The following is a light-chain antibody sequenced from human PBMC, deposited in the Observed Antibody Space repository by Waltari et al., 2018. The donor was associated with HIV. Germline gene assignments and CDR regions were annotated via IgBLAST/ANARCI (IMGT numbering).Light chain of an antibody. CDR1: QGFRSY. V-gene: IGKV1-9*01. J-gene: IGKJ2*01. CDR2: AAS. CDR3: QHFNSYSRLYT. Sequence: DLQLTQSPSFLSASVGDRVTITCRASQGFRSYLAWYQQKPAKAPKLLIYAASTLQSGVPSRFSGSGSGTEFTLTISSLQPEDFGTYYCQHFNSYSRLYTFGQGTKLEIK.